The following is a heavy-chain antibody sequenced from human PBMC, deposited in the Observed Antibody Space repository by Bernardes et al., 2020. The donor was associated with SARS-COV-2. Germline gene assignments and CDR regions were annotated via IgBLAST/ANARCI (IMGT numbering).Heavy chain of an antibody. CDR2: IYSGGST. Sequence: GGSLRLSCAASGFTVSSNYMSWVRQAPGKGLEWVSVIYSGGSTYYADSVKGRFTISRHNSKNTLYLQMNSLRAEDTAVYYCASKMAGPLYYYYYGMDVWGQGTTVTVSS. J-gene: IGHJ6*02. CDR1: GFTVSSNY. CDR3: ASKMAGPLYYYYYGMDV. V-gene: IGHV3-53*04. D-gene: IGHD6-19*01.